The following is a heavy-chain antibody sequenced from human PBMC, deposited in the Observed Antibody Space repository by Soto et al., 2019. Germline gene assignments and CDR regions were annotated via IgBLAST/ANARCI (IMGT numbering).Heavy chain of an antibody. V-gene: IGHV3-30-3*01. CDR2: ISYDGSNK. CDR3: AREGPSGFDY. CDR1: GFTFSSYA. D-gene: IGHD6-25*01. Sequence: QVQLVESGGGVVQPGRSLRLSCAASGFTFSSYAMHWVRQAPGKGLEWVAVISYDGSNKYYADSVKGRFTISRDNSKNTLYLQMNSQRAEDTAVYYCAREGPSGFDYWGQGTLVTVSS. J-gene: IGHJ4*02.